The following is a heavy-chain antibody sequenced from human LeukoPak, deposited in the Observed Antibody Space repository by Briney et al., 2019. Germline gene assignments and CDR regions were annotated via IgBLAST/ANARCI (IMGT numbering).Heavy chain of an antibody. CDR3: ARGRGGITMIGHDAFDI. J-gene: IGHJ3*02. CDR1: GYTFTSYD. CDR2: MNPNSGNT. V-gene: IGHV1-8*01. Sequence: ASVKVSCKASGYTFTSYDINWVRQATGQGLEWMGWMNPNSGNTGYAQKFQGRVTMTRNTSISTAYMELSSLRSEDTAVYYCARGRGGITMIGHDAFDIWGQGTMVTVSS. D-gene: IGHD3-22*01.